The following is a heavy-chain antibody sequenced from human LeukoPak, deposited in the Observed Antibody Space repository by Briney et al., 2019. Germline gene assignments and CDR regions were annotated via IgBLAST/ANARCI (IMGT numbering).Heavy chain of an antibody. CDR2: ISSSGSTI. V-gene: IGHV3-11*01. Sequence: GGSLRLSCTSSGFTFREFAVSWIRQAPGKGLEWISYISSSGSTIYYADSVKGRFTISRDNAKNSLYLQMNSLRAEDTAVYYCARVLREWLLFGWFDPWGQGTLVTVSS. J-gene: IGHJ5*02. CDR3: ARVLREWLLFGWFDP. CDR1: GFTFREFA. D-gene: IGHD3-3*01.